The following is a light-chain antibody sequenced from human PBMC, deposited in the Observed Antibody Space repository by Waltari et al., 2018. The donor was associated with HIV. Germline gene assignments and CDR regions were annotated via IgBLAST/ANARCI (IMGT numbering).Light chain of an antibody. V-gene: IGKV1-9*01. CDR1: QGIRTY. J-gene: IGKJ3*01. CDR3: QQQNTYPLT. Sequence: DILLTQSPSSLSASLGDRVTISCRANQGIRTYLACYQQSPGRAPKLLIFSASILQDTVPSRFSASGSGTQFTLTINSLQPEDFATYYCQQQNTYPLTFGPGT. CDR2: SAS.